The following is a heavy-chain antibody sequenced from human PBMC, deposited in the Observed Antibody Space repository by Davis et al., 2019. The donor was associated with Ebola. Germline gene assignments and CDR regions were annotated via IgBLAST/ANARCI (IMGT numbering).Heavy chain of an antibody. D-gene: IGHD1-20*01. V-gene: IGHV5-51*01. Sequence: GESLKISCKGSGYSFTSYWIGWVRQMPGKGLEWMGIIYPGDSDTRYSPSFQGQITISADKSTKTAFLQWSSLRASDTAMYFCASLRRTITGMDDGFDIWGQGTMVTVPS. J-gene: IGHJ3*02. CDR1: GYSFTSYW. CDR2: IYPGDSDT. CDR3: ASLRRTITGMDDGFDI.